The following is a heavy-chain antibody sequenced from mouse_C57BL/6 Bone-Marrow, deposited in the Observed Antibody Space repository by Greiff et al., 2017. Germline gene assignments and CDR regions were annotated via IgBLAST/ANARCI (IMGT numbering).Heavy chain of an antibody. D-gene: IGHD1-1*01. CDR2: IDPEDGDT. J-gene: IGHJ2*01. CDR1: GFNIKDYY. V-gene: IGHV14-1*01. CDR3: TVVSLFDY. Sequence: VQLQQSGAELVRPGASVKLSCPASGFNIKDYYMHWVKPRPEQGLEWIGRIDPEDGDTEYAPKFQGKATMTADTSSNTAYLQLSSLTSEDTAVYYCTVVSLFDYWGQGTTLTVSS.